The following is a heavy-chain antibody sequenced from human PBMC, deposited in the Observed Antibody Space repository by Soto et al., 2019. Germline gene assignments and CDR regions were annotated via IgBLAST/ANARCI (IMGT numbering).Heavy chain of an antibody. CDR3: ARKRRTVVPASSYYMDV. J-gene: IGHJ6*03. D-gene: IGHD2-2*01. Sequence: SETLSLTFTVSGGSISSSSYYWGWIRQPPGKGLEWIGSIYYSGSTYYNPSLKSRVTISVDTSKNQFSLKLSSVTAADTAVYYCARKRRTVVPASSYYMDVWGKGTTVTVSS. CDR2: IYYSGST. CDR1: GGSISSSSYY. V-gene: IGHV4-39*01.